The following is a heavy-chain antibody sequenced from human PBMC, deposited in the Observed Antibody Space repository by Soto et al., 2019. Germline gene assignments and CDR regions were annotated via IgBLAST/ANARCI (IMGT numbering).Heavy chain of an antibody. CDR1: GGSISSGGYY. V-gene: IGHV4-31*03. CDR3: ASGSSTSRGNYYYHYGMEV. Sequence: SETLSLTCTVSGGSISSGGYYWSWIRQHPGKGLEWIGCIYFSGSTYYNPTLKSRVTISVDTSKNQFSLKLSSVTAADTAVYYCASGSSTSRGNYYYHYGMEVWGQATPVTV. CDR2: IYFSGST. J-gene: IGHJ6*02. D-gene: IGHD2-2*01.